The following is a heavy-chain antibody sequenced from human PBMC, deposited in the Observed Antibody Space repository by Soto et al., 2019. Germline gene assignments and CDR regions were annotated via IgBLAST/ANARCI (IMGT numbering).Heavy chain of an antibody. CDR1: GYSFTSYG. D-gene: IGHD4-17*01. V-gene: IGHV1-18*01. CDR2: ISAYNGDT. CDR3: ARDVPTTVATGGADY. Sequence: ASVKVSCKASGYSFTSYGISWVRQAPGQGLEWMGWISAYNGDTNIAQKFQGRVTMTSDAPTSTAYMELRSLRSDDTAVYYCARDVPTTVATGGADYWGHGTLVTVSS. J-gene: IGHJ4*01.